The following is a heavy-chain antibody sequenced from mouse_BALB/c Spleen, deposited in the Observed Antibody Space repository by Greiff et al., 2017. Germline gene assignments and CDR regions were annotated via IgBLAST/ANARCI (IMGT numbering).Heavy chain of an antibody. Sequence: EVQRVESGGGLVKPGGSLKLSCAASGFTFSSYAMSWVRQSPEKRLEWVAEISSGGSYTYYPDTVTGRFTISRDNAKNTLYLEMSSLRSEDTAMYYCARGITMVVPLFDYWGQGTTLTVSS. CDR1: GFTFSSYA. J-gene: IGHJ2*01. V-gene: IGHV5-9-4*01. D-gene: IGHD1-1*01. CDR3: ARGITMVVPLFDY. CDR2: ISSGGSYT.